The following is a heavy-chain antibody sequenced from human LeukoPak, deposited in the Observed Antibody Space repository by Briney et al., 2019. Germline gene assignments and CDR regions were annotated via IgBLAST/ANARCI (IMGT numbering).Heavy chain of an antibody. CDR1: GFTFSNYY. CDR3: AKDNGEFGY. V-gene: IGHV3-7*04. J-gene: IGHJ4*02. CDR2: IKQDGSEK. Sequence: PGGSLRLSCKASGFTFSNYYMSWVRRAPGKGLEWVANIKQDGSEKYYVDSVEGRFTISRDNAKKSLYLQMNSLRAEDTAVYYCAKDNGEFGYWGQGTLVTVSS. D-gene: IGHD4-17*01.